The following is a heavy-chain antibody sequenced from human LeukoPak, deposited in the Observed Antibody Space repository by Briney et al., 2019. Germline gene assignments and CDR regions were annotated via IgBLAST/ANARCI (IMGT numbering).Heavy chain of an antibody. V-gene: IGHV5-51*01. CDR3: ARQSDRSGYERGDFDY. CDR2: IYPGDSDS. CDR1: GYSFTSYW. J-gene: IGHJ4*02. Sequence: GESLKVSCKGSGYSFTSYWIGWVRQMPGRGLEWMGIIYPGDSDSTYSPSFQGQVTISADKSISTAFLQWSSLKASDTAMYYCARQSDRSGYERGDFDYWGQGTLVTVSS. D-gene: IGHD5-12*01.